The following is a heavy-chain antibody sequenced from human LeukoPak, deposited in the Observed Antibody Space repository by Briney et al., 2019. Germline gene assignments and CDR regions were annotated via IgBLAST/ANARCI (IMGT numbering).Heavy chain of an antibody. Sequence: ASVKVSCKASGYTFTSYDINWVRQATGQGLEWMGWMNPNSGNTGYAQKFQGRVTITRNTSISTAYMELSSLRSDDTAVYYCAREYGDYDFWSGSDYWGQGTLVTVSS. D-gene: IGHD3-3*01. CDR3: AREYGDYDFWSGSDY. J-gene: IGHJ4*02. CDR2: MNPNSGNT. CDR1: GYTFTSYD. V-gene: IGHV1-8*03.